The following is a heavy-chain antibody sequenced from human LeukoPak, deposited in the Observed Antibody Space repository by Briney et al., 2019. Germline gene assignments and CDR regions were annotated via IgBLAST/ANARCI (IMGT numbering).Heavy chain of an antibody. Sequence: PGGSLRLSCAASGFTFSNYWMSWVRQAPGKGLEWVANIKQDGSENFYVDSVKGRFTISRGNAKKSLYLQMNSLRVEDTAVYYCARVQGSSGPGIFEYWGQGTLVTVSS. CDR3: ARVQGSSGPGIFEY. J-gene: IGHJ4*02. D-gene: IGHD6-19*01. CDR1: GFTFSNYW. V-gene: IGHV3-7*01. CDR2: IKQDGSEN.